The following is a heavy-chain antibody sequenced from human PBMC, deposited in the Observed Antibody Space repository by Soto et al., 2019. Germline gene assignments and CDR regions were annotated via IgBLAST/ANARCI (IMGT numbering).Heavy chain of an antibody. J-gene: IGHJ4*02. CDR1: GFTFSSYS. D-gene: IGHD3-3*01. Sequence: VGSLSLSCAASGFTFSSYSMNWVRQAPGKGLEWISYISTTSSSIYYADSVKGRFTISRDNAKNSLFLQMNSLRDEDTAVYYCARKGVAFDYWGQGAMVTVYS. V-gene: IGHV3-48*02. CDR3: ARKGVAFDY. CDR2: ISTTSSSI.